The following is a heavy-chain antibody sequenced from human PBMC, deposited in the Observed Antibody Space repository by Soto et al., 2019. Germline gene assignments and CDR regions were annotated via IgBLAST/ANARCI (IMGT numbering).Heavy chain of an antibody. J-gene: IGHJ5*02. CDR3: ARAEDYHDCQGGWFDP. D-gene: IGHD4-17*01. CDR2: IYHSGST. Sequence: RMVRKNPGKGLEWIGEIYHSGSTKYNPSLTSRVTISVDKSKNHFSLKLGSVTAADTAVYYCARAEDYHDCQGGWFDPWAQGTLVTGYS. V-gene: IGHV4-4*02.